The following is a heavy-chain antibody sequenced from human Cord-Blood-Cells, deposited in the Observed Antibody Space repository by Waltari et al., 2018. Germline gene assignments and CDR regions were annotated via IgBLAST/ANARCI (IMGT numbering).Heavy chain of an antibody. Sequence: EVQLVESGGGLVQPGGSLRLSCAASGFTFSSYWLSWLRQAPGKGLEWVANIKQDGSEKYYVDSVKGRFTISRDNAKNSLYLQMNSLRAEDTAVYYCARGYLGWDAFDIWGQGTMVTVSS. CDR2: IKQDGSEK. J-gene: IGHJ3*02. D-gene: IGHD1-1*01. CDR1: GFTFSSYW. V-gene: IGHV3-7*01. CDR3: ARGYLGWDAFDI.